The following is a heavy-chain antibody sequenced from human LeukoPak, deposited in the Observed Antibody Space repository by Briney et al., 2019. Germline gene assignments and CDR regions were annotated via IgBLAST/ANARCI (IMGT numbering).Heavy chain of an antibody. D-gene: IGHD5-18*01. J-gene: IGHJ4*02. CDR1: GVSFSGYY. V-gene: IGHV4-34*01. Sequence: SETLSLTCAVYGVSFSGYYWSWIRQPPGKGLEWIGEINHSGSTNYNPSLKSRVTISVDTSKNQFSLKLSSVTAADTAVYYCARGPGIQLWLFDYWGQGTLVTVSS. CDR3: ARGPGIQLWLFDY. CDR2: INHSGST.